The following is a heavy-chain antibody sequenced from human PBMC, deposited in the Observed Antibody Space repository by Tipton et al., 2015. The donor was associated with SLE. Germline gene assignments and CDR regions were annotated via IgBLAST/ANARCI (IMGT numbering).Heavy chain of an antibody. CDR1: GGSISSGSYY. Sequence: TLSLTCTVSGGSISSGSYYWSWIRQPAGKGLEWIGRIYTSGSTNYNPSLKSRVTISVDTSKNQFSLKLSSVTAADTAVYYCARGRPRLDLPFDYWGQGTLVTVSS. V-gene: IGHV4-61*02. CDR3: ARGRPRLDLPFDY. D-gene: IGHD3/OR15-3a*01. CDR2: IYTSGST. J-gene: IGHJ4*02.